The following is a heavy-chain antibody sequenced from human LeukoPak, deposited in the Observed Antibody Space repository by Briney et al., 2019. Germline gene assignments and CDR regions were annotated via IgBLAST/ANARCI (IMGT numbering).Heavy chain of an antibody. D-gene: IGHD6-19*01. J-gene: IGHJ4*02. Sequence: ALVKVSCKASGYTFTGYYMHWVRQAPGQGLEWMGRIHPNSGGTNYAQKFQGRVTMTRDTSISTAYMELNRLRSDDTAVYYCARDRAVTGGEELDYWGQGALVTVSS. CDR2: IHPNSGGT. V-gene: IGHV1-2*06. CDR3: ARDRAVTGGEELDY. CDR1: GYTFTGYY.